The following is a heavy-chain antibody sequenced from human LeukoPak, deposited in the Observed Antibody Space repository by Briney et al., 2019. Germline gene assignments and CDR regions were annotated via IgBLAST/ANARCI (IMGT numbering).Heavy chain of an antibody. CDR1: GFTFSGSA. CDR2: IRSKANSYAT. Sequence: GGSLRLSCAASGFTFSGSAMHWVRQASGKGLEWVGRIRSKANSYATAYAASVKGRFTISRDDSKNTAYLQMNSLKTEDTAVYYCTTTSGYYYDSSGYQHDYWGQGTLVTVSS. V-gene: IGHV3-73*01. D-gene: IGHD3-22*01. CDR3: TTTSGYYYDSSGYQHDY. J-gene: IGHJ4*02.